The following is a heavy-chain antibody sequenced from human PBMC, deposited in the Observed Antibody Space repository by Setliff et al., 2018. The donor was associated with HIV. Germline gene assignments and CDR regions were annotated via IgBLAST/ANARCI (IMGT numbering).Heavy chain of an antibody. J-gene: IGHJ5*02. CDR1: GYSFTSYG. CDR3: ARGVLITFGYQNWFDP. D-gene: IGHD3-16*01. CDR2: ISPYNGNT. Sequence: ASVKVSCKASGYSFTSYGINWVRQAPGQGLEWMGWISPYNGNTDYAQNFQGRVTMTADTSTSTVYMELRSLISDDTAVYYCARGVLITFGYQNWFDPWGQGTLVTVSS. V-gene: IGHV1-18*01.